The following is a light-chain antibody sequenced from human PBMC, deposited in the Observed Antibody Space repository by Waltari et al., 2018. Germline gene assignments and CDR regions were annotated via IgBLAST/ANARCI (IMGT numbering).Light chain of an antibody. Sequence: QSALTQLPSASGSPGQSVTMSCTGTSSDVGGDNYVSWYQQHPGKAPKLLIYEVSDRPSGVSNRFSGSKSGNTASLTISGLQAEDEADYYCSSYTRRSYWVFGGGTQLTVL. CDR2: EVS. V-gene: IGLV2-14*01. CDR3: SSYTRRSYWV. CDR1: SSDVGGDNY. J-gene: IGLJ3*02.